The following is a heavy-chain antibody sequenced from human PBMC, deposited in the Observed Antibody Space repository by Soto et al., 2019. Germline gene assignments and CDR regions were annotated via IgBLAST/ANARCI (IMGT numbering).Heavy chain of an antibody. D-gene: IGHD2-21*02. CDR3: ARDKSELSDLHYWFDP. CDR2: ISAYNGNT. Sequence: ASVKVSCKASGYTFTSYGISWVRQAPGQGLEWMGWISAYNGNTNYAQKLQGRVTMTTDTSTSTAYMELRSLRSDDTAVYYCARDKSELSDLHYWFDPWGQGTLVTVSS. CDR1: GYTFTSYG. V-gene: IGHV1-18*01. J-gene: IGHJ5*02.